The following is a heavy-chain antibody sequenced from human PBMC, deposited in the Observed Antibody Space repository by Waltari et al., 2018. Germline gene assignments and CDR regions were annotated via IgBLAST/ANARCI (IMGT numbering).Heavy chain of an antibody. CDR1: GGTFSSYA. D-gene: IGHD3-3*01. CDR3: ARDGRFRHYYGMDV. CDR2: IIPIFGTA. V-gene: IGHV1-69*12. Sequence: QVQLVQSGAEVKKPGSSVKVSCKASGGTFSSYAISWVRQAPGQGLEWMGVIIPIFGTANYAQKFQGRVTITADESTSTAYMELSSLRSEDTAVYYCARDGRFRHYYGMDVWGQGTTVTVSS. J-gene: IGHJ6*02.